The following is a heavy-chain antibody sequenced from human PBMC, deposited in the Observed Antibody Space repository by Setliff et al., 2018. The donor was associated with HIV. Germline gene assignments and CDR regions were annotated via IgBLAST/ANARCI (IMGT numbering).Heavy chain of an antibody. D-gene: IGHD3-3*01. J-gene: IGHJ4*02. Sequence: ASVKVSCKASGYTLTDYYVQWVRQAPGQGLEWMGWVNPHDGGTYYAQILEGRVTMTRDTSTSTAYMELSWLTSDDTAVYYCARVVDRDYDFWSAYEYWGQGTMVTVSS. V-gene: IGHV1-2*02. CDR3: ARVVDRDYDFWSAYEY. CDR1: GYTLTDYY. CDR2: VNPHDGGT.